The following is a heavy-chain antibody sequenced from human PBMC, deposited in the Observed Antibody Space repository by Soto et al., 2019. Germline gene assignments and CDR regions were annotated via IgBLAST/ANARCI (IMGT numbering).Heavy chain of an antibody. D-gene: IGHD5-12*01. V-gene: IGHV5-51*01. J-gene: IGHJ5*02. CDR2: IHPGDSDT. CDR1: VYSFTSYW. CDR3: ARHVEDIVATAEYNWFDP. Sequence: GESLKISCKGSVYSFTSYWIGWVRQMPGKGLEWMGIIHPGDSDTRYSPSFQGQVTISADKSISTAYLQWSSLKASDTAMYYCARHVEDIVATAEYNWFDPWGQGTLVTVSS.